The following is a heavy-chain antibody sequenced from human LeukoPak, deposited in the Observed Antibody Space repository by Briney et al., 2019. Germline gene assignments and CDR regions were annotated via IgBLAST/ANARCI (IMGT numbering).Heavy chain of an antibody. Sequence: GGSLRLSCAASGFTFSSYAMSWVRQAPGKGLEWVSAISGSGGSTYYADSVKGRFTISRGNSKNTLYLQMNSLRAEDTAVYYCAKGKWELGHAFDIWGQGTMVTVSS. CDR3: AKGKWELGHAFDI. CDR2: ISGSGGST. V-gene: IGHV3-23*01. CDR1: GFTFSSYA. J-gene: IGHJ3*02. D-gene: IGHD1-26*01.